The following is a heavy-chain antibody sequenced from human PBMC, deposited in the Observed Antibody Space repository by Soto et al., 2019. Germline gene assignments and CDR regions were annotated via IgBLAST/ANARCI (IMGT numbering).Heavy chain of an antibody. V-gene: IGHV3-66*01. D-gene: IGHD6-13*01. Sequence: PGGSLRLSCAASGFTVSSNYMSWVRQAPGKGLEWVSVIYSGGSTYYADSVKGRFTISRDNSKNTLYLQMNSLRAEDTSTYYCARGDRPGIAGSADDWGHGTLVTVSS. CDR1: GFTVSSNY. CDR2: IYSGGST. CDR3: ARGDRPGIAGSADD. J-gene: IGHJ4*01.